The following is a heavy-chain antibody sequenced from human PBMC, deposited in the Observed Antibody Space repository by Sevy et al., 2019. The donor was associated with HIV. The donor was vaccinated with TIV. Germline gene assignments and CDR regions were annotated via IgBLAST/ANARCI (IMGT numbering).Heavy chain of an antibody. J-gene: IGHJ4*02. CDR2: IWYDGSTK. V-gene: IGHV3-33*01. D-gene: IGHD3-10*01. Sequence: GGSLRLSCAASGFTFSDYGMHWVRQTPGKGLEWVAVIWYDGSTKYYADSVKGRFTISRGNSKNAMYLQMNSLRAEDTALYYCARDKLLPVMVSMVRGALSYYFDYWGQGTLVTVSS. CDR1: GFTFSDYG. CDR3: ARDKLLPVMVSMVRGALSYYFDY.